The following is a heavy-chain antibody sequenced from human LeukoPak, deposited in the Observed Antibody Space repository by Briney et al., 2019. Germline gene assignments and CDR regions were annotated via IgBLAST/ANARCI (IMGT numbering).Heavy chain of an antibody. V-gene: IGHV3-23*01. CDR2: ISSSGANT. Sequence: PGGSLRLSCAASGFTFRSYAMTWVRQAPGKGLEWVSTISSSGANTYYADSVKGLSTISRDNSKNTLYLQLNSLRAEDSAIYYCAKGASGSSGWFGDYWGQGTQVTVSS. CDR1: GFTFRSYA. J-gene: IGHJ4*02. CDR3: AKGASGSSGWFGDY. D-gene: IGHD6-19*01.